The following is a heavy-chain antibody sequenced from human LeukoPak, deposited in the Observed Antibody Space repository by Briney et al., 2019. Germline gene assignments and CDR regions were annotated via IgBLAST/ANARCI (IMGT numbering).Heavy chain of an antibody. CDR3: AREFYYDRSGYYLDY. J-gene: IGHJ4*02. CDR1: GFTFSIYS. CDR2: IISSSSYI. V-gene: IGHV3-21*01. D-gene: IGHD3-22*01. Sequence: GDSLRLSCAASGFTFSIYSMHWVRQAPGKALEWVPSIISSSSYIYYAHSVKGRFTISRDNARNSLYLQMNSLRAEDRAVYYCAREFYYDRSGYYLDYWGQGTLVTVSS.